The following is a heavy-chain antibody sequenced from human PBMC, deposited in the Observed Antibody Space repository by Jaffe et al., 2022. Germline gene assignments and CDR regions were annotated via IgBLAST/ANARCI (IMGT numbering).Heavy chain of an antibody. CDR2: IYPVDSDT. J-gene: IGHJ4*02. D-gene: IGHD6-19*01. V-gene: IGHV5-51*01. Sequence: EVQLVQSGAEVKKPGESLKISCKGSGYSFTNHWIAWVRQMPGKGLEWMGIIYPVDSDTRYSPSFQGQVTISADKSISTAYLQWSSLKASDTAIYYCVRQQMYNSGWSDYWGQGTLVTVSS. CDR3: VRQQMYNSGWSDY. CDR1: GYSFTNHW.